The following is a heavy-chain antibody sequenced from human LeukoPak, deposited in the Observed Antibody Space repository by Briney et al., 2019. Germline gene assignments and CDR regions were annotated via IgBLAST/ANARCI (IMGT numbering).Heavy chain of an antibody. CDR1: GYTFTSYG. J-gene: IGHJ4*02. CDR2: INTYNGNT. Sequence: ASVKVSCKASGYTFTSYGISWVRQAPGQGLECMAWINTYNGNTNFAQKFQGRVTMTTDTSTSTAYMELRSQQSDDTAVYYCARDRRGYNRGDYFDYWGQGTLVTVSS. CDR3: ARDRRGYNRGDYFDY. D-gene: IGHD5-24*01. V-gene: IGHV1-18*01.